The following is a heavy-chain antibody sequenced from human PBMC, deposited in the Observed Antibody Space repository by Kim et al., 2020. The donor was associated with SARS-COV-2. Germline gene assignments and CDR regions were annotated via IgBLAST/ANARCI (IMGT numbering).Heavy chain of an antibody. J-gene: IGHJ6*01. CDR3: VRTPDNGYVMGV. V-gene: IGHV3-74*01. Sequence: GGSLRLSCEASGSTFTNYWMHWVRHAPGKGLVWVSRIDPDGSFTTYADSVKGRFTISRDKAKNTLYLQMNRLRGEDTAVYYCVRTPDNGYVMGVWGQGTT. CDR1: GSTFTNYW. D-gene: IGHD1-20*01. CDR2: IDPDGSFT.